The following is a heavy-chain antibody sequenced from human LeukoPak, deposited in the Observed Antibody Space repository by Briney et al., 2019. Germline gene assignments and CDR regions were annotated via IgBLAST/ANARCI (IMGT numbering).Heavy chain of an antibody. J-gene: IGHJ3*02. CDR2: INPMSRGT. V-gene: IGHV1-2*02. Sequence: ASVKVSCKASGYTFTCYYMHWVRQARGQGGEGKGCINPMSRGTNYAQKFQGRVTMTRDTSISTAYMELSRLRSDDTAVYYCATDPYVGASYAFDIWGQGTMVTVSS. CDR1: GYTFTCYY. CDR3: ATDPYVGASYAFDI. D-gene: IGHD1-26*01.